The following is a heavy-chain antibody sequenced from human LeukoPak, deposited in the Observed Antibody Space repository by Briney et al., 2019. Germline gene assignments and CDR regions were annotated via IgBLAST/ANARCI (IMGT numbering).Heavy chain of an antibody. CDR1: GFTFSSYN. CDR2: TDTTSQYI. V-gene: IGHV3-21*01. J-gene: IGHJ4*02. CDR3: ARSDRDSDWFIDDY. D-gene: IGHD3-9*01. Sequence: GGSLRLSCAASGFTFSSYNMNWVRQSPGKGLEWVASTDTTSQYIFYPDSVRGRFTISRDNTRNSLYLQMHSLRAEDSGLYYCARSDRDSDWFIDDYWGQGTLVTVSS.